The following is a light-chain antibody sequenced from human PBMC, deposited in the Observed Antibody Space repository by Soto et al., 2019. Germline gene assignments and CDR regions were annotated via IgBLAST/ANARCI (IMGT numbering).Light chain of an antibody. CDR3: QHSYSTPWT. J-gene: IGKJ1*01. Sequence: IQMTQSPSSLSASVGDRVAIACRASQSISTSLNWYQQKPGKPPKLLVSAASSLQRGVPSRFSGSGSGTDFTLTLSSLRPEDFATYYCQHSYSTPWTFGQGTKVEVK. CDR2: AAS. CDR1: QSISTS. V-gene: IGKV1-39*01.